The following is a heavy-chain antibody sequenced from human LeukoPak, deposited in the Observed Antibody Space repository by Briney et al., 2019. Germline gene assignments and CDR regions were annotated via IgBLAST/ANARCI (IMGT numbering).Heavy chain of an antibody. D-gene: IGHD3-22*01. J-gene: IGHJ4*02. CDR1: GFTVSSNY. Sequence: PGGSLRLSCAASGFTVSSNYMSWVRQAPGKGLEWVSVIYSGGSTYYADSVKGRLTISRDNSKNTLYLQMNSLRAEDTAVYYCATRNYYDSSGYYTGVLENWGQGTLVTVSS. CDR3: ATRNYYDSSGYYTGVLEN. CDR2: IYSGGST. V-gene: IGHV3-66*01.